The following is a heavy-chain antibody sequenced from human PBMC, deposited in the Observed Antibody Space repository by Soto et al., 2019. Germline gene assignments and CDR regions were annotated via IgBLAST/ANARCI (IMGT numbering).Heavy chain of an antibody. Sequence: QVQLVQSGAEVKKPGSSVKVSCKASGGTFSSYTISWVRQAPGQGLEWMGRIIPILGIANYAQKFQGRVTITADKSTSTADMELSSMRSEDTAVYYCARAIWAAGTRYWYFDLWGRGTLVTVSS. J-gene: IGHJ2*01. D-gene: IGHD6-13*01. CDR2: IIPILGIA. V-gene: IGHV1-69*02. CDR1: GGTFSSYT. CDR3: ARAIWAAGTRYWYFDL.